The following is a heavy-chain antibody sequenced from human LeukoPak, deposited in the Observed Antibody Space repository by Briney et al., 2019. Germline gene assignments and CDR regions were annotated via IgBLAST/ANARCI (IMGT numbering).Heavy chain of an antibody. CDR2: IDNSGETR. V-gene: IGHV3-48*03. D-gene: IGHD3-22*01. Sequence: GGSLRPSCAGSGFTFSSYEMNWVRQAPGKGLEWVSYIDNSGETRHYADSVKGRFTISRDNAKDSLYLQMNSLRAEDTAVYYCARAIGSSGDSGYFDYLGQGTLVTVSS. CDR1: GFTFSSYE. CDR3: ARAIGSSGDSGYFDY. J-gene: IGHJ4*02.